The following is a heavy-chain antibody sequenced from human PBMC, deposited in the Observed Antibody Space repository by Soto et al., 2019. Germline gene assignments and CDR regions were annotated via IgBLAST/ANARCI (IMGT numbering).Heavy chain of an antibody. Sequence: GASLKVSCKASGGTFSSYAISCVRQAPGQGLEWMGGIIPIFGTANCAQKIQGRVTVTADESTSTAYMELSSLRSEDTAVYYCAQPGALTHYYYGMDVWGQGTTVTSP. D-gene: IGHD7-27*01. CDR2: IIPIFGTA. CDR3: AQPGALTHYYYGMDV. CDR1: GGTFSSYA. V-gene: IGHV1-69*13. J-gene: IGHJ6*02.